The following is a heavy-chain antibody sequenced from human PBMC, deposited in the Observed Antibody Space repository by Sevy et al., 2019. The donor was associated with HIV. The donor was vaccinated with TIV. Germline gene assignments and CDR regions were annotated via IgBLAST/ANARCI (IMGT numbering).Heavy chain of an antibody. CDR1: GFTFSSYA. V-gene: IGHV3-23*01. Sequence: GGSLRLSCAASGFTFSSYAMSWVRQAPGKGLEWVSAISGSGGSTYYVDSVKGRFTISRDNSKNTLYLQMNSLRAEDTAVYYCAKDPVGYGDYVGYFDYWGQGTLVTVSS. J-gene: IGHJ4*02. CDR3: AKDPVGYGDYVGYFDY. CDR2: ISGSGGST. D-gene: IGHD4-17*01.